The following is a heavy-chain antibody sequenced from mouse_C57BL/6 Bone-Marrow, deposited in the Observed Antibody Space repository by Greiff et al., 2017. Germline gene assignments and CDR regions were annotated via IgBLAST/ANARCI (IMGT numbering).Heavy chain of an antibody. D-gene: IGHD1-1*01. V-gene: IGHV1-76*01. J-gene: IGHJ4*01. CDR3: AIYYYGSSYDAMDY. CDR2: IYPGSGNT. Sequence: VQLKESGAELVRPGASVKLSCKASGYTFTDYYINWVKQRPGQGLEWIARIYPGSGNTYYNEKFKGKATLTADKSSSTAYMPLSSLTSEDSAVYFCAIYYYGSSYDAMDYWGQGTSVTVSS. CDR1: GYTFTDYY.